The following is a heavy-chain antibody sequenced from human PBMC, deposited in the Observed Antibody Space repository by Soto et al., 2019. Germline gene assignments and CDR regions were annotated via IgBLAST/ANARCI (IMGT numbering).Heavy chain of an antibody. J-gene: IGHJ4*02. V-gene: IGHV3-23*01. CDR3: AKDRVPNDSCGYYPVLLES. CDR1: GFTFSSYA. D-gene: IGHD3-22*01. Sequence: TGGSLRLSCAASGFTFSSYAMSWVRQVPGKGLEWVSAISSGAGTYYVDSVKGRFTISRDNSKNTLYLQMNSLRAEDTAVYSCAKDRVPNDSCGYYPVLLESCAQRTLVTVSA. CDR2: ISSGAGT.